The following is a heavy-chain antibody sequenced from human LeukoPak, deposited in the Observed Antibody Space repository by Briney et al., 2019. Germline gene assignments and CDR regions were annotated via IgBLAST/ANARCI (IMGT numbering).Heavy chain of an antibody. J-gene: IGHJ5*02. CDR2: IYTSGST. Sequence: SETLSLTCTVSGGSIINHYWSWIRQPAGKGLEWIGRIYTSGSTNYNPSLKSRVTISVDTSKNQFALKLSSVTAADTAVYYCAGGTAVAGTNWSDPWGQGTLVTVSS. V-gene: IGHV4-4*07. CDR3: AGGTAVAGTNWSDP. CDR1: GGSIINHY. D-gene: IGHD6-19*01.